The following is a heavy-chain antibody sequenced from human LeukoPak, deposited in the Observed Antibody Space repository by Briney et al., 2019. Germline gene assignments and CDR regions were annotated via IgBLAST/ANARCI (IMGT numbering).Heavy chain of an antibody. CDR1: GGSISSYY. CDR3: ARDIVVVVAATPRGWFDP. D-gene: IGHD2-15*01. J-gene: IGHJ5*02. V-gene: IGHV4-4*07. Sequence: SETLSLTCTVSGGSISSYYWSWIRQPAGKGLEWIGRIYTSGSTNYNPSLRRRVTMPVDTSKNQFSLELSSVTAADTAVYYCARDIVVVVAATPRGWFDPWGQGTLVTVSS. CDR2: IYTSGST.